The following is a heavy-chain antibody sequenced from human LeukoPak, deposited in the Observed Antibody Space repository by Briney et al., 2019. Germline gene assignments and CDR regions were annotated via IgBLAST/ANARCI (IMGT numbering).Heavy chain of an antibody. Sequence: SETLSLTCTVSGGSISSYYWSWIRQPPGKGLEWIGYIYYSGSTNDNPSLKSRVTISVDTSKNQFSLKLSSVTAADPAVYYCARGDYYGSGSYYNGLYWFDPWGQGTLVTVSS. CDR3: ARGDYYGSGSYYNGLYWFDP. CDR1: GGSISSYY. D-gene: IGHD3-10*01. J-gene: IGHJ5*02. CDR2: IYYSGST. V-gene: IGHV4-59*01.